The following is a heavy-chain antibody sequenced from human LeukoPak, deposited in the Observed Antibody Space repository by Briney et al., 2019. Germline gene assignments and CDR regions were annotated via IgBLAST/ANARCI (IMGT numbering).Heavy chain of an antibody. Sequence: GGSLRLSCAASGFTFSSYSMNWVRQAPGKGLEWVSSISSSSSYIYYADSVKGRFTISRDNSKNTLYLQMNSLRAEDTAVYYCATDSRRGRSGTYYNVGFDYWGQGTLVTVSS. CDR1: GFTFSSYS. CDR2: ISSSSSYI. CDR3: ATDSRRGRSGTYYNVGFDY. J-gene: IGHJ4*02. V-gene: IGHV3-21*04. D-gene: IGHD3-10*01.